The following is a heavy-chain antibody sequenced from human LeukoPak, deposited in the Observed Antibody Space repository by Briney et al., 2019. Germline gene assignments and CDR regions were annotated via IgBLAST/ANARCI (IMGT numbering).Heavy chain of an antibody. CDR1: GGSISSGGYY. CDR2: IYYSGST. Sequence: SETLSLTCTVSGGSISSGGYYWSWIRQHPGKGREWVGYIYYSGSTYYSPSLKSRVTISVDTSKNQFSLKLSSVTAADTAVYYCARTRIVVVPAALRGPNWFDPWGQGTLVTVSS. J-gene: IGHJ5*02. D-gene: IGHD2-2*01. CDR3: ARTRIVVVPAALRGPNWFDP. V-gene: IGHV4-31*03.